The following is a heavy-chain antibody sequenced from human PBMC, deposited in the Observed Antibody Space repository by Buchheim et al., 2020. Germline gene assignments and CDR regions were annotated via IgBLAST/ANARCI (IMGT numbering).Heavy chain of an antibody. CDR2: VSYSGST. CDR3: ARGLTGGLSPFDP. V-gene: IGHV4-59*02. D-gene: IGHD2-8*02. Sequence: QVQLQESGPGLVKPSETLSLTCNVSGGSVNGYFWSWIRQPPGKGLEWIGCVSYSGSTHYNPSLESRVTISVDTSKTQFSLQLTYVTAADTAVYYCARGLTGGLSPFDPWGQGTL. CDR1: GGSVNGYF. J-gene: IGHJ5*02.